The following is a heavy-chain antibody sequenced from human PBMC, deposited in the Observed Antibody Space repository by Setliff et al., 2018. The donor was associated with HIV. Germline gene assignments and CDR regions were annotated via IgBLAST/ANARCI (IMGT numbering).Heavy chain of an antibody. CDR2: ILGGENDPT. D-gene: IGHD2-2*01. J-gene: IGHJ5*02. Sequence: LRLSCAASGFTFSTYAMYWVRQAPGKGLEWVSGILGGENDPTYYENSVMGRFIISRDNSKNTLYLHMNSLRVEDSAIYYCVKGQGFCSMTSCALDWFGPWGQGTLVTVSS. V-gene: IGHV3-23*01. CDR1: GFTFSTYA. CDR3: VKGQGFCSMTSCALDWFGP.